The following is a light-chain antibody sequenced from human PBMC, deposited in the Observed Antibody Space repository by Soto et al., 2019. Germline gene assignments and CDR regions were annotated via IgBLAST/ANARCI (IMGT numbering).Light chain of an antibody. CDR2: GAS. CDR3: QQSYSFPFT. CDR1: QTVTNY. J-gene: IGKJ3*01. Sequence: DIPMTQSPSSLSASIGDRVTITCRAGQTVTNYLNWYQQKPGKAPNLLIYGASNLQSGVPSRFSGDGSGTDFILTINSLQPEDYGTYYCQQSYSFPFTFGPGTKVDV. V-gene: IGKV1-39*01.